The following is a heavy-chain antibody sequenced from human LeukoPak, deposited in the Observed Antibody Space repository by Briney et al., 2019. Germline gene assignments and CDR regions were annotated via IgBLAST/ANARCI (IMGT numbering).Heavy chain of an antibody. CDR2: ISAYSGHT. CDR1: GYTFSNYG. Sequence: ASVKVSCKASGYTFSNYGISWVRQAPGQGLEWMGWISAYSGHTNYVQKFQGRVTMTTDTSTNTAYMQLRSLRSDDTAVYYCARDLLPDIVVRPNPGEDWFDPWGQGTLVTVSS. D-gene: IGHD2-2*01. CDR3: ARDLLPDIVVRPNPGEDWFDP. J-gene: IGHJ5*02. V-gene: IGHV1-18*01.